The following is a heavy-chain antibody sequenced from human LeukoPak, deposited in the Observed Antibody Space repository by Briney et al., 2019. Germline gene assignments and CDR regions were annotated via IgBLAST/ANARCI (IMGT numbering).Heavy chain of an antibody. CDR1: GCTFSSYA. CDR3: ARAPYCGGDCYSYYFDY. Sequence: ASVKVSCKASGCTFSSYAISWVRQAPGQGLEWMGGIIPIFGTANYAQKLQGRVTITADESTSKAYMELSSLRSEDTAVYYCARAPYCGGDCYSYYFDYWGQGTLVTVSS. CDR2: IIPIFGTA. J-gene: IGHJ4*02. V-gene: IGHV1-69*13. D-gene: IGHD2-21*02.